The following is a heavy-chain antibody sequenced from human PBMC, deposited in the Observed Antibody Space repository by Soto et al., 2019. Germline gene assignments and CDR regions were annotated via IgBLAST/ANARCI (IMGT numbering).Heavy chain of an antibody. CDR3: ARGGWYIDY. J-gene: IGHJ4*02. CDR1: GGSMNSHY. D-gene: IGHD6-19*01. CDR2: IYYSGTT. Sequence: QVQLQESGPGLVKPSETLSLTCTVSGGSMNSHYWSWYRQPPGKGLEWIGYIYYSGTTDYNPSLKSRVTMSVDTSKNQFSLKLTSVSAADTAVYYCARGGWYIDYWGQGIMVTVSS. V-gene: IGHV4-59*11.